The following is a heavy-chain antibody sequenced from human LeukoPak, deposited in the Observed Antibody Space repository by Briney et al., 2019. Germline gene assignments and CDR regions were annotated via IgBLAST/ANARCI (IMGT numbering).Heavy chain of an antibody. D-gene: IGHD3-22*01. CDR1: GFTFSSYA. V-gene: IGHV3-64D*06. Sequence: GESLKISCSASGFTFSSYAMHWVRQAPGKGLEYVSAISSNGGSTYYADSVKGRFTISRDNSKNTLYLQMSSLRAEDTAVYYCVKDVEGVTYKYKSSFDYWGQGTLVTVSS. CDR2: ISSNGGST. J-gene: IGHJ4*02. CDR3: VKDVEGVTYKYKSSFDY.